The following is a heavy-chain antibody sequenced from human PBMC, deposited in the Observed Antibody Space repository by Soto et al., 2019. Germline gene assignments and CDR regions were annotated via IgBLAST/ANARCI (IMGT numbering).Heavy chain of an antibody. Sequence: QVQLVQSGAEVKKPGASVKVSCKASGYTFTSYGISWVRQAPGQGLEWMGWISAYNGNTNYAQKLQGRVTITTDTSTSTAYMELRSLRSDDAAVYYCASGDWNDVTHYYGMDVWGQGTTVTVSS. CDR2: ISAYNGNT. J-gene: IGHJ6*02. V-gene: IGHV1-18*01. D-gene: IGHD1-1*01. CDR1: GYTFTSYG. CDR3: ASGDWNDVTHYYGMDV.